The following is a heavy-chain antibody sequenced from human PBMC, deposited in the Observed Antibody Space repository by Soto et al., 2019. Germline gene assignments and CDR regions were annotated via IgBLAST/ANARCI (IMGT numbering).Heavy chain of an antibody. V-gene: IGHV3-11*01. D-gene: IGHD3-16*01. CDR1: GFTFSDYY. CDR3: ARVDLNPFPDASFDI. J-gene: IGHJ3*02. Sequence: PGGSLRLSCAASGFTFSDYYMSWIRQAPGKGLEWVSYISSSGSSIYYADSVKGRFTISRDDAKSSLYLKMHILRAEDTAVYYCARVDLNPFPDASFDIWGQGTMVTVSS. CDR2: ISSSGSSI.